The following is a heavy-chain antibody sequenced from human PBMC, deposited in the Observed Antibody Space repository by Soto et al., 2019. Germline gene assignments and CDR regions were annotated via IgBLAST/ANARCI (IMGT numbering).Heavy chain of an antibody. CDR1: GFTFSSYA. D-gene: IGHD6-13*01. CDR2: ISYDGSNK. CDR3: ARDVKQYSRTWRCTFDI. V-gene: IGHV3-30-3*01. J-gene: IGHJ3*02. Sequence: QVQLVESGGGVVQPGRSLRLSCAASGFTFSSYAVHWVRQAPGKGLEWVAVISYDGSNKNYADSVTGRFTISRDNSKNILYLQMSSVRPEDTAVYFCARDVKQYSRTWRCTFDIWGQGTMVTVSS.